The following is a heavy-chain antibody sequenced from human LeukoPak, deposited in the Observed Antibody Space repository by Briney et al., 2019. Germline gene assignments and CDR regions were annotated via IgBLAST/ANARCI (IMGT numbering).Heavy chain of an antibody. Sequence: GWSLTLSCAASGFTFSSYWLSWVRPAPGKGLAWVANINQAGSEKYYVAAVTGRFTFFRDNAKYSLYLQMSSLGTEDTALYYCARSRSLHDYWGQGTLVTVSS. CDR3: ARSRSLHDY. J-gene: IGHJ4*02. V-gene: IGHV3-7*01. CDR1: GFTFSSYW. CDR2: INQAGSEK.